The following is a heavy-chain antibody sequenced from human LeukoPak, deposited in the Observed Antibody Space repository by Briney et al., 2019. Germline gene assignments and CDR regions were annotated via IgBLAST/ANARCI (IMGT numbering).Heavy chain of an antibody. CDR1: GFTFSSSW. J-gene: IGHJ6*04. CDR3: AELGITMIGGV. D-gene: IGHD3-10*02. V-gene: IGHV3-7*01. CDR2: INQDEI. Sequence: SGGSLRLSCVASGFTFSSSWMSWVRQGPGKGLEWVASINQDEIHYVDAVRGRFTISRDNAKNSLYLQMNSLRAEDTAVYYCAELGITMIGGVWGKGTTVTISS.